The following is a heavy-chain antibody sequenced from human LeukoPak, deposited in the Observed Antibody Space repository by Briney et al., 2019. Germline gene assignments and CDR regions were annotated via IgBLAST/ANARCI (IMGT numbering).Heavy chain of an antibody. CDR1: GFPFSSYW. D-gene: IGHD2-15*01. Sequence: GGSLRLSCVASGFPFSSYWMTWVRQAPGKGLEWVANIKQDGSKKSYVDSVKGRFTISRDNAKNSLYPHMNSLRAEDTAVYYCASLPYCSGGSCHAEGFDPWGQGTLVTVSS. V-gene: IGHV3-7*01. CDR2: IKQDGSKK. J-gene: IGHJ5*02. CDR3: ASLPYCSGGSCHAEGFDP.